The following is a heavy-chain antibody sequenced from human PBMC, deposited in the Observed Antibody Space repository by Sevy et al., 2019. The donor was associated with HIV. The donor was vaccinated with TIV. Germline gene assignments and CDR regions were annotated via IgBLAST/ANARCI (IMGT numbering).Heavy chain of an antibody. V-gene: IGHV4-39*01. CDR2: IYYSGST. CDR1: GGSISSSGYY. Sequence: SETLSLTCTVSGGSISSSGYYWGWIRQPPGMGLEWLGSIYYSGSTYYNPSLKSRVTISVDTSKNQFSLKMNSVTAADTAVYYCARHPYGDYVGYFDPWRQGTLVTVSS. J-gene: IGHJ5*02. CDR3: ARHPYGDYVGYFDP. D-gene: IGHD4-17*01.